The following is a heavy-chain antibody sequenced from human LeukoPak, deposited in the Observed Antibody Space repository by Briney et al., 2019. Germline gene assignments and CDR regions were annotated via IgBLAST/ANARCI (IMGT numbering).Heavy chain of an antibody. D-gene: IGHD5-12*01. CDR2: IYYSGST. V-gene: IGHV4-39*07. Sequence: SETLSLTCTVSGGSISSSSYYWGWIRQPPGKWLEWIGIIYYSGSTYYNPSLKSRVTISVDTSKNQFSLKLSSVTAADTAVYYCALHPTVYSGYDYSGEDAFDIWGQGTMVTVSS. CDR3: ALHPTVYSGYDYSGEDAFDI. CDR1: GGSISSSSYY. J-gene: IGHJ3*02.